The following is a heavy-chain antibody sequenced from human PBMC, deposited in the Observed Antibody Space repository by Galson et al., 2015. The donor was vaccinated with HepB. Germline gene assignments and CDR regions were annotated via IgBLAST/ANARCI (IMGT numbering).Heavy chain of an antibody. D-gene: IGHD3-10*01. V-gene: IGHV3-48*01. Sequence: SLRLSCAASGFTFSPYTMNWVRQAPGKGLECISYIISNSNNIYYADSVKGRFTISRDNAKSPLYLHMHSLRAEDTAVYYCARERGGRYMDVWGKGTTVTVS. J-gene: IGHJ6*03. CDR2: IISNSNNI. CDR3: ARERGGRYMDV. CDR1: GFTFSPYT.